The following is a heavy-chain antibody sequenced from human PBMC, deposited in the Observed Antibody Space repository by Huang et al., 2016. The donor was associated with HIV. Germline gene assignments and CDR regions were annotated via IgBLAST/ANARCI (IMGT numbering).Heavy chain of an antibody. D-gene: IGHD3-3*01. CDR3: ASSTREVFGVFDD. V-gene: IGHV7-4-1*02. J-gene: IGHJ4*02. CDR1: GYTFTTYA. Sequence: QVQLVQSGSALKKPGASAKVFCKASGYTFTTYAMNWVRQAPGQGLEWLGWGNTNTGNPTYAQGLTGRVVCSLDTAVSTADLQISSLKAEDTAVYYCASSTREVFGVFDDWGQGTLVTVSS. CDR2: GNTNTGNP.